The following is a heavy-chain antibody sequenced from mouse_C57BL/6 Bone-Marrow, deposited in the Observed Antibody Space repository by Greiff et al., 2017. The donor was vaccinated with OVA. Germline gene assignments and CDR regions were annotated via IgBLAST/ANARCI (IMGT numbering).Heavy chain of an antibody. Sequence: VQLQQPGAELARPGASVKLSCKASGYTFTSYGISWVKQRTGQGLEWIGEIYPRSGNTYYNEKFKGKATLTADKSSSTAYMELRSLTSEDSAGYFCAREELRWYFGVWGTGTTVTVAA. V-gene: IGHV1-81*01. CDR3: AREELRWYFGV. CDR1: GYTFTSYG. D-gene: IGHD1-1*01. J-gene: IGHJ1*03. CDR2: IYPRSGNT.